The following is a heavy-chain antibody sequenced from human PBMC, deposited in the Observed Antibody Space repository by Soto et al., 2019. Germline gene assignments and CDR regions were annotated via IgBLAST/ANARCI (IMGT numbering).Heavy chain of an antibody. Sequence: LRLSFAASGFTFRSYAMHWVRQAPGKGLEWVAVVSYDGSNKYCADSVKGRFTISRDNSKNTLYLEMNSLRGEDTAVYYCARDSWGSDYWGQGTLVTVSS. V-gene: IGHV3-30-3*01. CDR2: VSYDGSNK. CDR3: ARDSWGSDY. CDR1: GFTFRSYA. D-gene: IGHD7-27*01. J-gene: IGHJ4*02.